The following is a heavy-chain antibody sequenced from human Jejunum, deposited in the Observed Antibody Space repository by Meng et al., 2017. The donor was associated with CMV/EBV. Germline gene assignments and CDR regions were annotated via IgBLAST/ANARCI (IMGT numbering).Heavy chain of an antibody. D-gene: IGHD2/OR15-2a*01. V-gene: IGHV1-69*10. J-gene: IGHJ4*02. CDR3: ARGRGNQPLFDF. CDR2: LIPVLNKA. Sequence: QVQLVQSGAEVKKAWSSVKVACKTSGGSFSTYTFSWVRQAPGQGLEWMGGLIPVLNKAKSAPRFQDRVTFTADETTTTAYMELSSLTFEDTAVYFCARGRGNQPLFDFWGQGTLVTVSS. CDR1: GGSFSTYT.